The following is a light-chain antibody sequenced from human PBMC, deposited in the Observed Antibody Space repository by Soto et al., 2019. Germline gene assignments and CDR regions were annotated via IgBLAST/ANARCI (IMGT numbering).Light chain of an antibody. CDR1: SSSIGSNY. Sequence: QSVLTRPPSASGTPGQRVTISCSGSSSSIGSNYVYWYQQLPGAAPKLLIYKNNQRPSGVPDRFSGSKSGTSASLALSGLRSEDEADYHCASWDDSLSGYVFGTGTKVTVL. J-gene: IGLJ1*01. CDR3: ASWDDSLSGYV. V-gene: IGLV1-47*01. CDR2: KNN.